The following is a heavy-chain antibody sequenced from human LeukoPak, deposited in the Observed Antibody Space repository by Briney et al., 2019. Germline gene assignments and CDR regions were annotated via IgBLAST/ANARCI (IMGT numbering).Heavy chain of an antibody. J-gene: IGHJ4*02. CDR2: IIASGSST. CDR1: GFTFSNYA. D-gene: IGHD5-24*01. CDR3: AKDQRLQFYGAFDS. V-gene: IGHV3-23*01. Sequence: PGGSLRLSCAASGFTFSNYAMTWVRQAPGKGLEWVSVIIASGSSTYYADSVKGRFTISRDNSKNTLYLQMNSLRAEDTAIYYCAKDQRLQFYGAFDSWGQGTLVTVSS.